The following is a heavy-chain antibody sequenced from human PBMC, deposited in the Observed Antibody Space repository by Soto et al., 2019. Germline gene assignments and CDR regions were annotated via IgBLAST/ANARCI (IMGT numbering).Heavy chain of an antibody. CDR3: ARDRGYCSSTSCRSLGY. V-gene: IGHV1-18*01. J-gene: IGHJ4*02. Sequence: QVQLVQSGAEVKKPGASVKVSCKASGYTFTSYGISWVRQAPGQGLEWMGWISAYNGNTNYAQKLQGRVTMTTDTSTSTGYMELRSLRSDDTAVYYCARDRGYCSSTSCRSLGYWGQGTLVTVSS. D-gene: IGHD2-2*01. CDR1: GYTFTSYG. CDR2: ISAYNGNT.